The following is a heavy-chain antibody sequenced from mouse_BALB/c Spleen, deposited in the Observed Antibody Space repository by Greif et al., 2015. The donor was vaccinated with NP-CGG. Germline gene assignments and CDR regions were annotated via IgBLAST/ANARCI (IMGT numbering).Heavy chain of an antibody. CDR3: ASLYYGNYIYYAMDY. CDR2: IYPYNGGT. CDR1: GYTFTDYN. Sequence: EVQRVESGPELVKPGASVKISCKASGYTFTDYNMHWVKQSHGKSLEWIGYIYPYNGGTGYNQKFKSRATLTVDNSSSTAYMELRSLTSKDSAVYYCASLYYGNYIYYAMDYWGQGTSVTVSS. J-gene: IGHJ4*01. D-gene: IGHD2-1*01. V-gene: IGHV1S29*02.